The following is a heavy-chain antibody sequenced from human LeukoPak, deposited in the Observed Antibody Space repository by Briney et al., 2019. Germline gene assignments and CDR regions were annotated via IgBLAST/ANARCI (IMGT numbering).Heavy chain of an antibody. CDR2: IYPGDSDT. Sequence: GESLKISCKGSGYSFTSYWIGWVRQMPGKGLEWMGIIYPGDSDTRYSPSFQGQVTISADKSISTAYLQWSSLKASDTAMYYCARQIFILEWSALWGSVVTAIPDAFDIWGQGTMVTVSS. CDR1: GYSFTSYW. CDR3: ARQIFILEWSALWGSVVTAIPDAFDI. J-gene: IGHJ3*02. D-gene: IGHD2-21*02. V-gene: IGHV5-51*01.